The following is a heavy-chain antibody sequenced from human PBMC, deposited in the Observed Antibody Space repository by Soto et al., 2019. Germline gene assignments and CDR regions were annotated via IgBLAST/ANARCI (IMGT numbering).Heavy chain of an antibody. CDR2: IYYSGST. Sequence: SETLSLTCTVSVGSISSGGYYWSWIRQHPGKGLEWIGYIYYSGSTYYNPSLKSRVTISVDTSKNQFSLKLSSVTAADTAVYYCAQRNYDSSGYAWFDPWGQGTLVTVSS. V-gene: IGHV4-31*03. J-gene: IGHJ5*02. D-gene: IGHD3-22*01. CDR3: AQRNYDSSGYAWFDP. CDR1: VGSISSGGYY.